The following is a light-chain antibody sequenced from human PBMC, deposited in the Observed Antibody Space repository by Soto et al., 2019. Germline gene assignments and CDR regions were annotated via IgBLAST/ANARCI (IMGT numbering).Light chain of an antibody. CDR1: QSVNNN. V-gene: IGKV3-15*01. J-gene: IGKJ4*01. Sequence: EIVMTQSPATLSVSPGEKATLSCRASQSVNNNLAWYQQKPGQAPRRLIYFASTRATGIPARFSGSGSGTEFSLSISSLQSEDFAVYYCQQFSAWPLTFGGGTKVETK. CDR3: QQFSAWPLT. CDR2: FAS.